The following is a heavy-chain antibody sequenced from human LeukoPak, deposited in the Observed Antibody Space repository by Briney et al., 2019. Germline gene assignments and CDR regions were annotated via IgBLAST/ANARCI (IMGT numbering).Heavy chain of an antibody. CDR2: INSDGGTT. D-gene: IGHD3-22*01. Sequence: TGGSLRLSCGASGFTFGTYWMHWVRHAPGKGLVWVSGINSDGGTTTYADSVKGRFTISRDNAKNSLYLQMNSLRAEDTAVYYCARDPWGVDSSGYYYDYWGQGTLVTVSS. CDR1: GFTFGTYW. CDR3: ARDPWGVDSSGYYYDY. J-gene: IGHJ4*02. V-gene: IGHV3-74*01.